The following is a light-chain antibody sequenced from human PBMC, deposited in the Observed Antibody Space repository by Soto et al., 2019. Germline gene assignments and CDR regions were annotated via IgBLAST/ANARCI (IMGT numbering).Light chain of an antibody. V-gene: IGLV4-69*01. CDR1: SGHSSYA. Sequence: QSVLTQLPSASASLGASVKLTCTLSSGHSSYAIAWHQQQPEKGPRYLMKLNSDGSHSKGDGIPDRFSGSSSGAERYLTISSLQSEDEADYYCQTWGTGIVVFDGGTKLTVL. CDR3: QTWGTGIVV. CDR2: LNSDGSH. J-gene: IGLJ2*01.